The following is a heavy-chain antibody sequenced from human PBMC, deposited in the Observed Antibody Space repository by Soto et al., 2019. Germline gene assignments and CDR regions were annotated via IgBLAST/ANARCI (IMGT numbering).Heavy chain of an antibody. CDR3: AKDSSSTGMDV. J-gene: IGHJ6*02. D-gene: IGHD6-6*01. CDR1: GFPFSSYA. CDR2: ISGSGGRT. Sequence: PGGSLRLSCVASGFPFSSYAMSWVRQTPGKGLEWVSGISGSGGRTYYADSVKGRFTISRDNSKNTLYLQMNSLRAEDTAVYYCAKDSSSTGMDVWGQGTTVTVSS. V-gene: IGHV3-23*01.